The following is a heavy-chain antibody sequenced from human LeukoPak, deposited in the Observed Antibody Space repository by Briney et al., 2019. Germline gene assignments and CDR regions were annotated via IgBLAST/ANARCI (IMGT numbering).Heavy chain of an antibody. Sequence: GGSLRLSCAASGFTFSSYAMHWVRQAPGKGLEWVAVISYDGSSEYYADSVKGRVTISRDNSKNTLYLHMNSLRAEDTAVYYCAKDIDHCTSHCRAFDYWGQGTLVTVSS. D-gene: IGHD2-2*01. CDR3: AKDIDHCTSHCRAFDY. V-gene: IGHV3-30*04. J-gene: IGHJ4*02. CDR1: GFTFSSYA. CDR2: ISYDGSSE.